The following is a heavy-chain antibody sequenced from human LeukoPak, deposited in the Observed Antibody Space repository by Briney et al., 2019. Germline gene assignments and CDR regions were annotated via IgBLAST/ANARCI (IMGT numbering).Heavy chain of an antibody. Sequence: SETLSLTCAVYGGSFIGYYWSWIRQPPGKGLEWIGEINHSGSTNYNPSLKSRVTISVDTSKNQFSLKLSSVTAADTAVYYCARFPPSRWTWGQGTLVTVSS. J-gene: IGHJ5*02. D-gene: IGHD4-23*01. CDR1: GGSFIGYY. CDR2: INHSGST. V-gene: IGHV4-34*01. CDR3: ARFPPSRWT.